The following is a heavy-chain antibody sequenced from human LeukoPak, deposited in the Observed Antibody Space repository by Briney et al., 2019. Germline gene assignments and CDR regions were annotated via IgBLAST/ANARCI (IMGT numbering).Heavy chain of an antibody. CDR3: ARHFPNFGFPFDY. CDR2: INHSGST. D-gene: IGHD3-3*01. J-gene: IGHJ4*02. Sequence: SETLSLTCAVYGGSFSGYYWSWIRQPPGKGLEWIGEINHSGSTNYNPSLKSRVTISVDTSKNQFSLKLSSVTAADTAVYYCARHFPNFGFPFDYWGQGTLVTVSS. V-gene: IGHV4-34*01. CDR1: GGSFSGYY.